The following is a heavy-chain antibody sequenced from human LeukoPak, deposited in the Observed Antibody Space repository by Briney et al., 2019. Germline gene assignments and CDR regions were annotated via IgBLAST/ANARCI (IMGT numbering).Heavy chain of an antibody. V-gene: IGHV1-18*01. CDR2: INAYNGNT. CDR3: ARDLGDIVATWSKIDY. CDR1: GYTFTSYV. J-gene: IGHJ4*02. D-gene: IGHD5-12*01. Sequence: ASVKVSCKASGYTFTSYVISWVRQAPGQGLEWMGWINAYNGNTNYARKLQGRVTMSTDTSTSTAYMELRSLRSDDTAVYYCARDLGDIVATWSKIDYWGQGTLVTVSS.